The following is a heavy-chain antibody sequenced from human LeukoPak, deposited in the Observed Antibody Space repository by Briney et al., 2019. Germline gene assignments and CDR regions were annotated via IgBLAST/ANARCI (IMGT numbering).Heavy chain of an antibody. CDR1: GFTFSSYA. Sequence: GGSLRLSCAASGFTFSSYAMSWVRQAPGKGLEWVSAISGSGGSTYYADSVKGRFTISRDNSKNTLYLQMNTLRAEDTAVYFCAGGNTWPGLSYWGQGTLLTVSS. CDR3: AGGNTWPGLSY. J-gene: IGHJ4*02. D-gene: IGHD6-25*01. CDR2: ISGSGGST. V-gene: IGHV3-23*01.